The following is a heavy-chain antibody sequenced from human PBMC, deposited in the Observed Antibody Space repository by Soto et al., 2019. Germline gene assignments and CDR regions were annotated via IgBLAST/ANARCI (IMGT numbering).Heavy chain of an antibody. J-gene: IGHJ5*02. V-gene: IGHV4-39*07. CDR1: GGSISSSSYY. CDR3: ARERPDGSRLDP. CDR2: IYHSGST. Sequence: SETLSLTCTVSGGSISSSSYYWGWIRQPPGKGLEWIGYIYHSGSTYYNPSLKSRVTISVDTSKNQFSLKLSSVTAADTAVYYCARERPDGSRLDPWGQGTLVTVSS. D-gene: IGHD6-13*01.